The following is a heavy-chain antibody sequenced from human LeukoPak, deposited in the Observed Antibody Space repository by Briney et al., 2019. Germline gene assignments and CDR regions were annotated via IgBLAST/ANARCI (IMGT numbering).Heavy chain of an antibody. CDR3: ARVRSPPEDNSNYRPVDY. CDR1: GFGFSNYW. Sequence: GGSLRLSCTVSGFGFSNYWMSWVRQAPGKGLEWMANMNQDETETNYVDSVKGRFIISRDNAKNSLFLRMNSLRVEDTAMYYCARVRSPPEDNSNYRPVDYWGQGILVTVSS. CDR2: MNQDETET. D-gene: IGHD1-1*01. V-gene: IGHV3-7*03. J-gene: IGHJ4*02.